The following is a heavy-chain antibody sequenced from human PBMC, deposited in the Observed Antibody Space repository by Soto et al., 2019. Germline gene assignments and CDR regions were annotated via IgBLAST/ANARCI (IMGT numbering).Heavy chain of an antibody. V-gene: IGHV3-48*02. CDR2: ISSAGDTI. J-gene: IGHJ4*02. Sequence: QPGGSLRLSCAASGFTFRSYSMNWVRQAPVKGLEWVSYISSAGDTIYYEDSVKGRFTVSRDNAKNSLYLQMNSLRDEDTAVYYCARTTYYSDSSGNPKKSVFEYWGQGTLVTVSS. CDR3: ARTTYYSDSSGNPKKSVFEY. CDR1: GFTFRSYS. D-gene: IGHD3-22*01.